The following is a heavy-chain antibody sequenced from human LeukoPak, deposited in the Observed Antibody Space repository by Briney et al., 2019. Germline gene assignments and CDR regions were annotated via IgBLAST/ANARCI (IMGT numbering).Heavy chain of an antibody. CDR1: GFTFSSHA. CDR2: ISGSGGST. Sequence: GGSLRLSCAASGFTFSSHAMSWVRQAPGKGLEWVSAISGSGGSTYYADSVKGRFTISRDNSKNTLYLQMNSLRAEDTAVYYCAKDRSGWYRNFDYWGQGTLVTVSS. J-gene: IGHJ4*02. V-gene: IGHV3-23*01. D-gene: IGHD6-19*01. CDR3: AKDRSGWYRNFDY.